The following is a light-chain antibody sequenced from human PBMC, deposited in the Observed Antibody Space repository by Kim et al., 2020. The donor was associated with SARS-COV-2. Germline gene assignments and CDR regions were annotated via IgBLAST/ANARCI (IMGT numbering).Light chain of an antibody. CDR1: SSDVGYYNY. V-gene: IGLV2-14*04. CDR2: DVN. CDR3: SSYTSSSTVV. J-gene: IGLJ2*01. Sequence: GQSITSSCTGTSSDVGYYNYVSWYQQHPGKAPKLMIYDVNKWPSGVSNRFSGSRSGNTASLTISGLQAEDEAEYYCSSYTSSSTVVFGGGTKVTVL.